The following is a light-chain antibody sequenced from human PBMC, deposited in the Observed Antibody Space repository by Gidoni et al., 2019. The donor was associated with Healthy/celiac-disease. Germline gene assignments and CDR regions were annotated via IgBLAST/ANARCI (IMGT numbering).Light chain of an antibody. CDR2: GAS. J-gene: IGKJ2*04. CDR3: QQYGSSPQCS. V-gene: IGKV3-20*01. Sequence: EIVLTQSPGTLSLSPGERATLSCRASHSVSSSYLAWYQQKPGQAPRLLIYGASSRATGIPDRFSGSGSGTDFTLTISRLEPEDFAVYYCQQYGSSPQCSFGQGTKLEIK. CDR1: HSVSSSY.